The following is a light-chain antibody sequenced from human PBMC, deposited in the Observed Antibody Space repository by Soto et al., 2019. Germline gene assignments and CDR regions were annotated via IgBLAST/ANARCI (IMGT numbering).Light chain of an antibody. CDR3: QQYYSTPFT. V-gene: IGKV4-1*01. CDR2: WAS. CDR1: QSVLYSSNNKNY. J-gene: IGKJ3*01. Sequence: DIVMTQSPDSLAVSLGERATINCKSSQSVLYSSNNKNYLAWYQQKPGQPPKLLIYWASTRESGVPDRFSGSASGTDFNLTISSLQAEDVAVYYCQQYYSTPFTFGPGTKVDIK.